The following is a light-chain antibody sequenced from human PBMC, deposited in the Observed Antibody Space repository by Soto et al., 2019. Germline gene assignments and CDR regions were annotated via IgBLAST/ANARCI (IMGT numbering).Light chain of an antibody. CDR3: QSYDSSLRGVV. J-gene: IGLJ2*01. Sequence: QSVLTQPPSGSGAPGQRVTISCTGSSSNIGAGYDVHWYQQLPGTAPKLLIYGNSNRPSGVPDRFSGSKSGTSASLAITGLQSEDEADHYCQSYDSSLRGVVFGGGTKLTVL. CDR1: SSNIGAGYD. V-gene: IGLV1-40*01. CDR2: GNS.